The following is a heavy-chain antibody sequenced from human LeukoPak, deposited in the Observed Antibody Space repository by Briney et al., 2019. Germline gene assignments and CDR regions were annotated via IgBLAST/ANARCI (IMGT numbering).Heavy chain of an antibody. J-gene: IGHJ3*02. D-gene: IGHD1-26*01. Sequence: PSETLSLTCTVSGGSISVYHWSWIRHPPGKGLEWIGYLYDTGITNYSPSLKSRVTISVDTSNNQISLKLTSVTAADTAIYFCAKEGMGSEATTADGAFDIWGQGTTVTIS. CDR3: AKEGMGSEATTADGAFDI. V-gene: IGHV4-4*08. CDR2: LYDTGIT. CDR1: GGSISVYH.